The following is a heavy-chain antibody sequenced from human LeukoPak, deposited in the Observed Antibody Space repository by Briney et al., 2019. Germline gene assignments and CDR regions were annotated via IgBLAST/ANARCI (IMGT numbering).Heavy chain of an antibody. V-gene: IGHV4-59*01. J-gene: IGHJ6*02. CDR3: ASLRYGDYGMDV. Sequence: SETLSLTCTVSGGSISSYYWSWIRQPPGEGLEWIGYIYHSGSTNYNPSLKSRVTISVDTSKNQFSLKLSSVTAADTAVYYCASLRYGDYGMDVWGQGTTVTVSS. CDR1: GGSISSYY. D-gene: IGHD4-17*01. CDR2: IYHSGST.